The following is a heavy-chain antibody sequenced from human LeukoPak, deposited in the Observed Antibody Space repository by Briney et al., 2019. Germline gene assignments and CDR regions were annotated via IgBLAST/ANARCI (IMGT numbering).Heavy chain of an antibody. CDR1: GFTFKDYG. Sequence: GGSLRLSCAPSGFTFKDYGMHWVRQAPGKGLEWVSLISGDGGTTFYADSVKGRFTISRDNNKNSLYLQMNSLRTEDTAFYYCAKDIGERGYKDFWGQGTLVTVSS. D-gene: IGHD5-18*01. V-gene: IGHV3-43*02. CDR2: ISGDGGTT. CDR3: AKDIGERGYKDF. J-gene: IGHJ4*02.